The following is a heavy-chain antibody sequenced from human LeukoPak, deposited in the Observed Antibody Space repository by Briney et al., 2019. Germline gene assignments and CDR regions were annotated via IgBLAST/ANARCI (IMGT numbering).Heavy chain of an antibody. CDR2: INPNSGAT. Sequence: ASVKVSCKASGYTFTGYYLHWVRQAPGQGLEWMGWINPNSGATKYAQTFKGRVTMTRDTSITTAYMELSSLRSDDTAVFYCARDRLAARYPGWFDPWGQGTLVTVSS. J-gene: IGHJ5*02. V-gene: IGHV1-2*02. CDR3: ARDRLAARYPGWFDP. D-gene: IGHD6-6*01. CDR1: GYTFTGYY.